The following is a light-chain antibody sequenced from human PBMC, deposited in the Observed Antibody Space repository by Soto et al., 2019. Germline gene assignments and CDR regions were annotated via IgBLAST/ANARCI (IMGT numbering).Light chain of an antibody. Sequence: DIQMTQSPSSLSASVGDRVTITCRASQSISSSLNWYKQKPGKAPKLLIYAASSLQSGVPSRFSGSGSGTDFTLTISSLQPEDFATYYCQKSYSTLMYTFGQWTKLEIK. CDR3: QKSYSTLMYT. CDR1: QSISSS. V-gene: IGKV1-39*01. CDR2: AAS. J-gene: IGKJ2*01.